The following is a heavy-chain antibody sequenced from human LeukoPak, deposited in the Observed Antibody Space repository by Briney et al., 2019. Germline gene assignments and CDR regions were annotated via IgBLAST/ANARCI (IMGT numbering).Heavy chain of an antibody. CDR2: VSAGGGDT. J-gene: IGHJ6*02. Sequence: PGGSLRLSCAASGFTFSNYAMTWVRQAPGKGLEWVSAVSAGGGDTYYADSVKGRFTISRDNSKSTLYLQMSSLRAEDTAVYYCAKWLVSSSWYYYYGMGVWGQGTTVTVSS. D-gene: IGHD6-13*01. CDR3: AKWLVSSSWYYYYGMGV. CDR1: GFTFSNYA. V-gene: IGHV3-23*01.